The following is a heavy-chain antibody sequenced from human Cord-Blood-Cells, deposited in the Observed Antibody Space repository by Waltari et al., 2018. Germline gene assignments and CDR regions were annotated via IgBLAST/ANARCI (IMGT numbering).Heavy chain of an antibody. CDR1: GYTLTELS. V-gene: IGHV1-24*01. J-gene: IGHJ4*02. CDR3: ATASIAAGTTTISIDY. Sequence: QVQLVQSGAEVKKPGASVKVSCKVSGYTLTELSMHWVRQAPGKGREWMGGFDPEDGETIYAQKFQGRVTMTEDTSTDTAYMELSSLRSEDTAVYYCATASIAAGTTTISIDYWGQGTLVTVS. CDR2: FDPEDGET. D-gene: IGHD6-13*01.